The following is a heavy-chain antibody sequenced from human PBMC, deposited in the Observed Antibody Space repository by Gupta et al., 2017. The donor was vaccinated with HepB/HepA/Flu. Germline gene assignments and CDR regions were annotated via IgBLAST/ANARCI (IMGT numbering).Heavy chain of an antibody. J-gene: IGHJ6*02. CDR3: ARAGYCSSTSCRGMDHYYYYGMDV. D-gene: IGHD2-2*01. CDR2: IYSGGST. V-gene: IGHV3-53*04. Sequence: EVQLVESGGGLVQPGGSLRLSCAASGFTVSSNYMSWVRQAPGKGLEWVSVIYSGGSTYYADSVKGRFTISRHNSKNTLYLQMNSLRAEDTAVYYCARAGYCSSTSCRGMDHYYYYGMDVWGQGTTVTVSS. CDR1: GFTVSSNY.